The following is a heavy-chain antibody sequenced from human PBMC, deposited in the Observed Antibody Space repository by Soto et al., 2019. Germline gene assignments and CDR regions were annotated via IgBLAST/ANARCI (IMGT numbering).Heavy chain of an antibody. Sequence: EVQLVESGGGLVQPGGSLRLSCAASGFTFSSYSMNWVRQAPGKGLEWVSYISSSSSTIHYADSVKGRFTISRDNAKNSLYLQMNSLRAEDTAVYYCARINDYLDWFDPWGQGTLVTVSS. J-gene: IGHJ5*02. CDR1: GFTFSSYS. D-gene: IGHD4-17*01. CDR3: ARINDYLDWFDP. CDR2: ISSSSSTI. V-gene: IGHV3-48*01.